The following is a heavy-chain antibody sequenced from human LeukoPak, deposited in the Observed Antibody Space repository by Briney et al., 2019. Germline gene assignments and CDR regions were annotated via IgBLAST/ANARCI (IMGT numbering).Heavy chain of an antibody. D-gene: IGHD3-3*01. J-gene: IGHJ4*02. V-gene: IGHV1-2*02. CDR3: ARDLGDFWIRMYYFDY. Sequence: ASVKVSCKASGYTFTGYYMHWVRQAPGQGLEWMGWINPNSGGTNYAQKFQGRVTMTRDTSISTAYMELSRLRSGDTAVYYCARDLGDFWIRMYYFDYWGQGTLVTVSS. CDR1: GYTFTGYY. CDR2: INPNSGGT.